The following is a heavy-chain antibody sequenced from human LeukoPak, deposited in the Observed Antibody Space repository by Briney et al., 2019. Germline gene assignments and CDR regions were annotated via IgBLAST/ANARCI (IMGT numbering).Heavy chain of an antibody. CDR1: GFTFSDYG. CDR3: AKNGGSSWPAYYFDY. Sequence: GGSLRLSCAASGFTFSDYGMHWVRQAPGQGLEWVTFISYEGSYKYYGDSVKGRFTISRDSSKNTLYLQMNSLRAEDTAVYYCAKNGGSSWPAYYFDYWGQGTLVTVSS. J-gene: IGHJ4*02. CDR2: ISYEGSYK. D-gene: IGHD6-13*01. V-gene: IGHV3-30*18.